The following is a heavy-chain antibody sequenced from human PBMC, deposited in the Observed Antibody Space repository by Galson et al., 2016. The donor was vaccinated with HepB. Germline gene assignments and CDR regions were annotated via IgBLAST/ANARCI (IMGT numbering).Heavy chain of an antibody. CDR2: IDHSGTT. Sequence: TLSLTCTVSGGSISKIHWWSWVRQPPGKGLEWIGEIDHSGTTNYNPSLKSRVTISVDKSKNQFSLKLTSVTAADTAIYFCARDVGSGSYHDYWGQGTLVTVSS. CDR3: ARDVGSGSYHDY. CDR1: GGSISKIHW. J-gene: IGHJ4*02. D-gene: IGHD3-10*01. V-gene: IGHV4-4*01.